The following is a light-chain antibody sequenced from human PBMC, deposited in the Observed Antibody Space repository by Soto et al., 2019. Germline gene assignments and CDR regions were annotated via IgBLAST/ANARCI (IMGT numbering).Light chain of an antibody. CDR3: SSYTSSSTQI. Sequence: QSALTQPASVSGSPGQSITIPCTGTSSDVGAYNYVSWYQQHPGKAPKLMIYDVSNRPSGVSYRFSGSKSGNTASLTISGLQAEDEADYYCSSYTSSSTQIFGGGTQLTVL. V-gene: IGLV2-14*03. CDR2: DVS. J-gene: IGLJ2*01. CDR1: SSDVGAYNY.